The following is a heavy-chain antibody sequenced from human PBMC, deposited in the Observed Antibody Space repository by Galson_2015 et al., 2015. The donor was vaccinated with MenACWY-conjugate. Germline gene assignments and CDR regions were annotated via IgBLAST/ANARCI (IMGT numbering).Heavy chain of an antibody. CDR3: ARAPVMVTFGGVADAFDI. D-gene: IGHD3-16*01. CDR1: GYRFSKYW. Sequence: QSGAEVKKPGESVKISCQGSGYRFSKYWIGWVRQMPGKGLEWMGIIYPTDSDTKYNPSFQGQVTISADKSINTAYLQWSSLKASDTAMYYCARAPVMVTFGGVADAFDIWGLGTMVTVSS. J-gene: IGHJ3*02. V-gene: IGHV5-51*01. CDR2: IYPTDSDT.